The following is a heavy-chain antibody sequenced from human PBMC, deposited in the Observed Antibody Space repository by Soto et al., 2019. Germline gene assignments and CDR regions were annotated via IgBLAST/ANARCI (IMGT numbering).Heavy chain of an antibody. CDR3: AMGTSSIAARPNYYYYNDV. CDR2: INHSGST. D-gene: IGHD6-6*01. V-gene: IGHV4-34*01. CDR1: GGSFSGYY. J-gene: IGHJ6*03. Sequence: PSETLSLTCAVYGGSFSGYYWSWIRQPPGKGLEWIGEINHSGSTNYNPSLKSRVTISVDTSKNQFSLKLSSVTAADTAVYYCAMGTSSIAARPNYYYYNDVWGKGTTVTVSS.